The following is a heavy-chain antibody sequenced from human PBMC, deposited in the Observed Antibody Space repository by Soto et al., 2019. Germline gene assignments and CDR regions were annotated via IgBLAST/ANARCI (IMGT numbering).Heavy chain of an antibody. D-gene: IGHD3-16*01. CDR2: IIPIFGTA. CDR3: ARADHGGGNHAFDI. V-gene: IGHV1-69*06. Sequence: SVKVSCKASGYTFSSYAISWVRQAPGQGLEWMGGIIPIFGTANYAQKFQGRVTITADKSTSTAYMELSSLRSEDTAVYYCARADHGGGNHAFDIWGQGTMVTVSS. CDR1: GYTFSSYA. J-gene: IGHJ3*02.